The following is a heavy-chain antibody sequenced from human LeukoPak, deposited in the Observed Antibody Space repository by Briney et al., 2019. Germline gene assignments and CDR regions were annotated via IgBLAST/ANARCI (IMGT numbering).Heavy chain of an antibody. D-gene: IGHD6-19*01. Sequence: PSETLSLTCTVSGGSISSYYWSWIRQPPGKGLEWIGYIYYSGSTNYNPSLKSRVTISVDTSKNQFSLKLSPVTAADTAVYYCAREEAVAGIDYWGQGTLVTVSS. CDR3: AREEAVAGIDY. V-gene: IGHV4-59*01. CDR1: GGSISSYY. J-gene: IGHJ4*02. CDR2: IYYSGST.